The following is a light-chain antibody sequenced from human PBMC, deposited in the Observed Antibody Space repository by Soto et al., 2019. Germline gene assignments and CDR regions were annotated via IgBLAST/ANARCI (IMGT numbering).Light chain of an antibody. CDR1: QTISSW. Sequence: DIQMTQSPSTLSGSVGDGVTITCRASQTISSWLAWYQQKPGKAPKLLIYDVSSLKSGVPSRFSGSGSGTKFTLTISSLQPDDFATYYCQQYNTFWTLGQGTKVDIK. CDR2: DVS. J-gene: IGKJ1*01. V-gene: IGKV1-5*01. CDR3: QQYNTFWT.